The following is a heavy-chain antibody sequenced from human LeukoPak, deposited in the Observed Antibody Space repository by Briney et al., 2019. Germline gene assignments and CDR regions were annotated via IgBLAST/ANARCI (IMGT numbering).Heavy chain of an antibody. CDR3: AKDRPPWVD. J-gene: IGHJ4*02. D-gene: IGHD1-26*01. V-gene: IGHV3-23*01. Sequence: GGSLRLSCAASEFIFSSYWMSWVRQAPGKGLEWVSAISGSGGSTYYADSVKGRFTISRDNSKNTLYLHMNSLRAEDTAVYYCAKDRPPWVDWGQGTLVTVSS. CDR2: ISGSGGST. CDR1: EFIFSSYW.